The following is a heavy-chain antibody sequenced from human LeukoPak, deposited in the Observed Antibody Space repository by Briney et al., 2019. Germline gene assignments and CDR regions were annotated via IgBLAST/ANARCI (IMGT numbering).Heavy chain of an antibody. D-gene: IGHD3-10*01. CDR1: GFTFSSYS. J-gene: IGHJ4*02. V-gene: IGHV3-21*01. Sequence: PGGSLRLSCAASGFTFSSYSMNWVRQAPGKGLEWVSSISSSSSYIYYADSVKGRFTISRDNAKNSLYLQMNSLRAEDTAVYYCAKGRGSGSYYNEDFDYWGQGTLVTVSS. CDR3: AKGRGSGSYYNEDFDY. CDR2: ISSSSSYI.